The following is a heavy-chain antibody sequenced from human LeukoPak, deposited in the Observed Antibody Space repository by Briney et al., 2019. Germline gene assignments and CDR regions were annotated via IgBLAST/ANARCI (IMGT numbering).Heavy chain of an antibody. D-gene: IGHD6-13*01. CDR3: ARGGHSSSWLTWFDP. CDR2: IYYSGST. Sequence: SETLSLTCTVSGGSISSGDYYWSWIRQPPGKGLEWIGYIYYSGSTKYNPSLKSRVTISLDTSKNQFSLKLSSVTAADTAVYCCARGGHSSSWLTWFDPWGQGTLVTVSS. CDR1: GGSISSGDYY. J-gene: IGHJ5*02. V-gene: IGHV4-61*08.